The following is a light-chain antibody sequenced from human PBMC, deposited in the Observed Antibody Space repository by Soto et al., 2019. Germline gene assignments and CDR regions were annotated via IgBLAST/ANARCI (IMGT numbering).Light chain of an antibody. CDR2: AAS. Sequence: DIQLTKSPSSVSASVGDRVTITCRASQDISTWLAWYQQKAGTAPKLLIYAASSLQSGVPSRFSGSGSGTDFTLTISSLQPEDIATYYCQQAYSFPTFGQGTKVEIK. CDR1: QDISTW. CDR3: QQAYSFPT. V-gene: IGKV1-12*01. J-gene: IGKJ1*01.